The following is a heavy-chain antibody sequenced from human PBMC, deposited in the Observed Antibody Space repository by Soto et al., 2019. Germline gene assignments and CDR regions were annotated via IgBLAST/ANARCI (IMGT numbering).Heavy chain of an antibody. D-gene: IGHD1-26*01. CDR1: GFTFSSYA. V-gene: IGHV3-23*01. CDR2: ISGSGGST. CDR3: AKDGGVGATTYYYYGMDV. Sequence: EVQLLESGGGLVQPGGSLRLSCAASGFTFSSYAMSWVRQAPGKGLEWVSAISGSGGSTYYADSVKGRFTISRDNSKNTLYLQMNSLRAEDTDVYYCAKDGGVGATTYYYYGMDVWGQGTTVTVSS. J-gene: IGHJ6*02.